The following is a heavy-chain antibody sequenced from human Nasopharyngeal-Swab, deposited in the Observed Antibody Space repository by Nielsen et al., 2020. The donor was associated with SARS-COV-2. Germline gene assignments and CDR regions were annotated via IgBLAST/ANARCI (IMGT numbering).Heavy chain of an antibody. CDR3: TTDYYFDY. V-gene: IGHV3-73*01. CDR1: GFIFSGSA. J-gene: IGHJ4*02. Sequence: GESLKISCAASGFIFSGSAMHWVRQASGKGLEWVGRIGDKDHNYATTSGAAVKGSFTISRDDSKNTAFLQMDSLKTEDTALYYCTTDYYFDYWGQGTLVTVSS. CDR2: IGDKDHNYAT.